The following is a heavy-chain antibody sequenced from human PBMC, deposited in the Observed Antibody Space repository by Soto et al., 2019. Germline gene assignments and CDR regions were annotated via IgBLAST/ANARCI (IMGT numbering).Heavy chain of an antibody. Sequence: GESLKISYKGSGYSFTSYWIGWVRQMPGKGLEWMGIIYPGDSDTRYSPSFQGQVTISADKSISTAYLQWSSLKASDTAMYYCARHPAGIAVAGYYFDYWGQGTLVTVSS. CDR3: ARHPAGIAVAGYYFDY. V-gene: IGHV5-51*01. CDR1: GYSFTSYW. CDR2: IYPGDSDT. D-gene: IGHD6-19*01. J-gene: IGHJ4*02.